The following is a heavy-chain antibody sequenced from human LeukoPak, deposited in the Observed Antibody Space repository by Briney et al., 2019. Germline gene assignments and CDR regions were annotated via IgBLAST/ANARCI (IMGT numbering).Heavy chain of an antibody. V-gene: IGHV4-4*07. Sequence: SETLSLTCTVSGGSISSYYWSWIRQPAGKGLEWIGRIYTSGSTNYNPSLKSRVTMSVDTSKNQFSLKLSSVTAADTAVYYCARTPSGPHPWELTGAFDIWGQGTMVTASS. CDR3: ARTPSGPHPWELTGAFDI. CDR2: IYTSGST. D-gene: IGHD1-26*01. J-gene: IGHJ3*02. CDR1: GGSISSYY.